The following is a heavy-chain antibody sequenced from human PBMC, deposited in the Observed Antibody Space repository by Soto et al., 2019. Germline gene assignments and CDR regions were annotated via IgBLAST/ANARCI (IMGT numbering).Heavy chain of an antibody. CDR3: ARGLRYFDSFSAF. Sequence: QVQLVQAGAEVEKPGASVKVSCKASGYTFTTYDINWVRQATGQGLEWMGWRNPNSGNTGYAQKFQGRVTMTRNTSISTAYMELSSLRSEDTAVYYCARGLRYFDSFSAFWGQGTLVTVSS. CDR2: RNPNSGNT. J-gene: IGHJ4*02. D-gene: IGHD3-9*01. V-gene: IGHV1-8*01. CDR1: GYTFTTYD.